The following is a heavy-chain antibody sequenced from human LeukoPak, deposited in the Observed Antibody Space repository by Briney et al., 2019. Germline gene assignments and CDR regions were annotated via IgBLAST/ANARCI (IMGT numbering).Heavy chain of an antibody. CDR3: ARVGTMIVVEGLDY. CDR1: GFTFSSYS. V-gene: IGHV3-21*01. D-gene: IGHD3-22*01. Sequence: GGSLGLSCAASGFTFSSYSMNWVRQAPGKGLEWVSSISSSSSYIYYADSVKGRFTISRDNAKNSLYLQMNSLRAEDTAVYYCARVGTMIVVEGLDYWGQGTLVTVSS. J-gene: IGHJ4*02. CDR2: ISSSSSYI.